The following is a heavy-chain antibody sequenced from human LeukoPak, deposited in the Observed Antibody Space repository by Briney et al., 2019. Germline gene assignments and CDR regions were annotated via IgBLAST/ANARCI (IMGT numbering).Heavy chain of an antibody. Sequence: SETLSLTCTVSGGSISSGSYYWSWIRQPAGKGLEWIGRIYTSGSTNYNPSLKSRVTISVDTSKNQFSLKLSSVTAADTAVYYCARDHSSSWFYNWFDPWGQGTLVTVSS. CDR2: IYTSGST. D-gene: IGHD6-13*01. J-gene: IGHJ5*02. CDR3: ARDHSSSWFYNWFDP. CDR1: GGSISSGSYY. V-gene: IGHV4-61*02.